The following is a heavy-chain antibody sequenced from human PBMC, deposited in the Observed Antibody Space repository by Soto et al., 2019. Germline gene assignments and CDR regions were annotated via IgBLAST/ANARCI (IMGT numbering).Heavy chain of an antibody. CDR1: GFTFSSYA. D-gene: IGHD3-16*02. Sequence: EVQLLESGGGLVQPGGSLRLSCAASGFTFSSYAMSWVRQAPGKGLEWVSAISGSGGSTYYADSVKGRFTISRDNSKNTLYLQMNSLRAEDTAVYYCAKGGSHMITFGGVIAYYFDYWGQGTLVTVSS. J-gene: IGHJ4*02. CDR3: AKGGSHMITFGGVIAYYFDY. V-gene: IGHV3-23*01. CDR2: ISGSGGST.